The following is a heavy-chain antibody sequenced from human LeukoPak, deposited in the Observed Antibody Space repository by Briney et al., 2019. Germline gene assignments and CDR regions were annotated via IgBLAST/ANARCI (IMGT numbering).Heavy chain of an antibody. CDR3: ARLGGIYYYDSSGYYFDY. CDR1: GYSINNYW. CDR2: IYPADSDI. D-gene: IGHD3-22*01. V-gene: IGHV5-51*01. J-gene: IGHJ4*02. Sequence: GESLKISCKGSGYSINNYWIGWVRQMPGKGLEWMGIIYPADSDIRYSPSFQGQVTISADKSISTAYLQWSSLKASDTAMYYCARLGGIYYYDSSGYYFDYWGQGTLVTVSS.